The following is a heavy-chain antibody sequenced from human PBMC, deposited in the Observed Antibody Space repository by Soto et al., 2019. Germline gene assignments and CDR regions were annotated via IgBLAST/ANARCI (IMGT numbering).Heavy chain of an antibody. CDR2: ITGSGEST. J-gene: IGHJ4*02. CDR3: AKPYLPVTYLFGS. Sequence: RVSCGASGYTFNTYAMSCIRQAPGKGLEWVSTITGSGESTYYADSVKGRFTISRDHSKNTLYLQVNSLRAEDTAVYYCAKPYLPVTYLFGSRGQGTLVTVSS. V-gene: IGHV3-23*01. D-gene: IGHD2-21*02. CDR1: GYTFNTYA.